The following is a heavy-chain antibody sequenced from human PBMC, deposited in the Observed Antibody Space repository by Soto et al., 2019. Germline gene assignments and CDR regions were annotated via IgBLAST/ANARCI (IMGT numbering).Heavy chain of an antibody. J-gene: IGHJ3*02. CDR3: ARPATGCLRPLCNAFDI. V-gene: IGHV5-10-1*01. D-gene: IGHD2-21*01. CDR1: GYSFTSYW. Sequence: PGESLKISCKGSGYSFTSYWISWVRQMPGKGLEWMGRIDPSDSYTNYSPSFQGHVTISADKSISTAYLQWSSLKASDTAMYYCARPATGCLRPLCNAFDIWGQGTMVTVSS. CDR2: IDPSDSYT.